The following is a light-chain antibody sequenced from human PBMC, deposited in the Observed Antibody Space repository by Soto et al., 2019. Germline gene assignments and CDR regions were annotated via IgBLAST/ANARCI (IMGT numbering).Light chain of an antibody. J-gene: IGLJ1*01. Sequence: QSALTQPPSASGSPGQSVTISCTGTSSDVGGYNYVSWYQQHPGKVPKLMIYEVSKRPSGVPDRFSGSKSGNTASLTVSGLQAEDEADYYCSSYAGSNNFGYVFGTGTKVTVL. CDR1: SSDVGGYNY. V-gene: IGLV2-8*01. CDR2: EVS. CDR3: SSYAGSNNFGYV.